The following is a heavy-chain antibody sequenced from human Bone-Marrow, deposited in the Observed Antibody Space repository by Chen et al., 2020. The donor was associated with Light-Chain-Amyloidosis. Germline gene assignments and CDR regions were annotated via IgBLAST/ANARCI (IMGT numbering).Heavy chain of an antibody. CDR3: ARDYYDSSGYTDAFDI. D-gene: IGHD3-22*01. Sequence: QVQLQESGPGLVKPSETLSLTCAVSGYSISSGYYWGWIRQPPGKGLEWIGSIYYSGSTYYNPSLNSRVTISVDTSKNQFSLKLSSVTAADTAVYYCARDYYDSSGYTDAFDIWGQGTMVTVSS. CDR2: IYYSGST. V-gene: IGHV4-38-2*02. J-gene: IGHJ3*02. CDR1: GYSISSGYY.